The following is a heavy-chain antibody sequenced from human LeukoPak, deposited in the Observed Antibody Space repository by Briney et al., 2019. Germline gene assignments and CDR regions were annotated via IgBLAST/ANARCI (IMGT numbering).Heavy chain of an antibody. CDR1: GYTFTSYG. D-gene: IGHD3-16*01. J-gene: IGHJ4*02. CDR2: ISANNGDT. Sequence: ASVTVPCKASGYTFTSYGIAWVRQAPGQGLQWMGWISANNGDTSYSQKLQGRVTMTTDTSTNTAYMELRSLTSDDTAVYYCARDPPGLTLGSPGDYWGQGTLVIVSP. CDR3: ARDPPGLTLGSPGDY. V-gene: IGHV1-18*01.